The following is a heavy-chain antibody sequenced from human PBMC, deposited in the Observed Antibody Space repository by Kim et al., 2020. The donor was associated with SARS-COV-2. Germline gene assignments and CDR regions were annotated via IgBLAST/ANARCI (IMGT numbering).Heavy chain of an antibody. CDR1: GFTFSSYA. CDR3: AREQEPGYDYVWGSYRLAFDY. V-gene: IGHV3-30-3*01. J-gene: IGHJ4*02. D-gene: IGHD3-16*02. CDR2: ISYDGSNK. Sequence: GGSLRLSCAASGFTFSSYAMHWVRQAPGKGLEWVAVISYDGSNKYYADSVKGRFTISRDNSKNTLYLQMNSLRAEDTAVYYCAREQEPGYDYVWGSYRLAFDYWGQGTLVTVSS.